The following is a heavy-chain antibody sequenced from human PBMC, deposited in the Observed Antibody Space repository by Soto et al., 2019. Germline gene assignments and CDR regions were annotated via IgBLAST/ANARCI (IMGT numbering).Heavy chain of an antibody. CDR2: IKQDGSEK. J-gene: IGHJ3*02. Sequence: PGGSLRLSCAASGFTFSSYWMSWFRQAPGKGLEWVANIKQDGSEKYYVDSVKGRFTISRDNAKDSLYLQMNSLRAEDTAVYYCARYWGVWFGEALDAFYIWGQGTMVTVSS. V-gene: IGHV3-7*01. CDR3: ARYWGVWFGEALDAFYI. CDR1: GFTFSSYW. D-gene: IGHD3-10*01.